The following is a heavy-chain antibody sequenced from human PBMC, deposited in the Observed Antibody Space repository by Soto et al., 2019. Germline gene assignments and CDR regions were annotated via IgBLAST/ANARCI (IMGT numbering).Heavy chain of an antibody. CDR1: GDTFNFYS. D-gene: IGHD3-10*01. V-gene: IGHV1-69*02. Sequence: QVQLVQSGAEVKRPGSSVKVSCKASGDTFNFYSINWVRQAPGLGLEWMGRVNPIVSMSNYAQKFKGRVTMTADKSTSTAYMELSSLRSEDTAIYYWAISYVSGYRAFDYWGQGALVTVSS. CDR3: AISYVSGYRAFDY. J-gene: IGHJ4*02. CDR2: VNPIVSMS.